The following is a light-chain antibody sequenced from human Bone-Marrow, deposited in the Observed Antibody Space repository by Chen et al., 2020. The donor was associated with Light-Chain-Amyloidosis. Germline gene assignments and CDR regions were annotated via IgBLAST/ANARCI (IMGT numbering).Light chain of an antibody. CDR2: EDD. J-gene: IGLJ3*02. Sequence: NFILTQPHSVSESPGTTLMTSCSGSIATNYVQWYQQRPGSSPTTVIYEDDQRPSGVPDRFSGSIDRSSNSASLTISGLKTEDEADYYCQSYQGSSQGVFGGGTKLTVL. CDR3: QSYQGSSQGV. V-gene: IGLV6-57*01. CDR1: GSIATNY.